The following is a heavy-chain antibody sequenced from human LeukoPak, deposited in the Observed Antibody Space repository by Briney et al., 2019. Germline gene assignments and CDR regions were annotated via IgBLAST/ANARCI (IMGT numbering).Heavy chain of an antibody. CDR3: ARAIVGAMTAYMDV. J-gene: IGHJ6*03. CDR1: GFTFSDYY. D-gene: IGHD1-26*01. V-gene: IGHV3-11*04. CDR2: ISSSGSTI. Sequence: GGSLRLSCAASGFTFSDYYMSWIRQAPGKGLEWVSYISSSGSTIYYADSVKGRFTISRDNAKNSLYLQMNSLRAEDTAVYYCARAIVGAMTAYMDVWGKGTTVTVSS.